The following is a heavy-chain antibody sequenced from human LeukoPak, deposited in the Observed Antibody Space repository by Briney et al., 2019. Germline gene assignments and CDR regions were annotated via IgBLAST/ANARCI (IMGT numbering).Heavy chain of an antibody. CDR3: AGRYSSGYNWFDP. CDR1: EFTFSSYS. D-gene: IGHD6-19*01. J-gene: IGHJ5*02. V-gene: IGHV3-48*02. CDR2: ISTGSTTI. Sequence: PGGSLRLSCAASEFTFSSYSMNWVRQAPGKGLEWVSYISTGSTTIYYADSVKGRFTISRDNARNSLYLQMNSLRDEDTAVYYCAGRYSSGYNWFDPWGQGTLVTVSS.